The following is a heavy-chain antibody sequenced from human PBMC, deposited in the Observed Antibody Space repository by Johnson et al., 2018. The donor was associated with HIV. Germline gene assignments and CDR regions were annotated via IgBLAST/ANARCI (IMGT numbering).Heavy chain of an antibody. CDR3: ARGGGSSGWDQADAFDI. Sequence: VQLVESGGGVVRPGGSLRLSCAASQFSFSSYWMSWVRQAPGKGLEWVANIKQDGSEKYYVDSVKGRFTISRDNSKNMLYLQMTSLIEEDTAVFYCARGGGSSGWDQADAFDIWGQGTMVTVSS. V-gene: IGHV3-7*02. CDR1: QFSFSSYW. CDR2: IKQDGSEK. J-gene: IGHJ3*02. D-gene: IGHD6-25*01.